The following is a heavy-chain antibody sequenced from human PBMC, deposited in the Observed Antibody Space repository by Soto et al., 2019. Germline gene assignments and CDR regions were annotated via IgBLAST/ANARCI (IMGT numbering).Heavy chain of an antibody. V-gene: IGHV4-34*01. CDR3: ARGTWSVRFQH. Sequence: PSETLSLTCAVYGESFSSYYYWTWIRQPPGKGLEWIAEINHDRGTNYNPSLKSRVTISEDTSKNQFSLNLKSVTAADTAAYYCARGTWSVRFQHWGQGSLVTVSS. CDR2: INHDRGT. CDR1: GESFSSYY. J-gene: IGHJ4*02. D-gene: IGHD3-3*01.